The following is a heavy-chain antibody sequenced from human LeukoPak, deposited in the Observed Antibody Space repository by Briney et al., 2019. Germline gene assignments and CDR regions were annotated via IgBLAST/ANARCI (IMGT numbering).Heavy chain of an antibody. CDR3: AREDSSGYLGY. CDR2: MFYTGST. V-gene: IGHV4-31*03. D-gene: IGHD3-22*01. Sequence: SETLSLTCTVSGGSISSGGYYWSWIRQHPGKGLEWIGYMFYTGSTYYNPSLKSRVTMSVDTSKNQLSLKLTSLTAADTAVYYCAREDSSGYLGYWGQGTLVTVSS. CDR1: GGSISSGGYY. J-gene: IGHJ4*02.